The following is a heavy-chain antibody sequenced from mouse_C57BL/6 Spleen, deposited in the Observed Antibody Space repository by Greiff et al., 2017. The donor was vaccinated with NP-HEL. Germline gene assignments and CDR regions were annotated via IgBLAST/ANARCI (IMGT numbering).Heavy chain of an antibody. J-gene: IGHJ3*01. Sequence: VQLQESGAELVKPGASVKISCKASGYAFSSYWMNWVKQRPGKGLEWIGQIYPGDGDTNYNGKFKGKATLTADKSSSTAYMQLSSLTSEDSAFYFGARDCDYYGSSYDSYWGQGTLVTVSA. CDR3: ARDCDYYGSSYDSY. V-gene: IGHV1-80*01. CDR2: IYPGDGDT. D-gene: IGHD1-1*01. CDR1: GYAFSSYW.